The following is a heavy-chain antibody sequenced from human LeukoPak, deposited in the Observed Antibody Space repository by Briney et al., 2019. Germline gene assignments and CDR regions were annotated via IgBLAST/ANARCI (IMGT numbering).Heavy chain of an antibody. D-gene: IGHD3-3*01. CDR3: ARAFPDTIFGVVINFIRYYYYYMDV. CDR2: ISAYNGNT. J-gene: IGHJ6*03. CDR1: GYTFTSYG. V-gene: IGHV1-18*01. Sequence: ASVKVSCKASGYTFTSYGISWVRQAPGQGLEWMGWISAYNGNTNYAQKLQGRVTMTTDTSTSTAYMELRSLRSDDTAVYYCARAFPDTIFGVVINFIRYYYYYMDVWGKGTTVTVSS.